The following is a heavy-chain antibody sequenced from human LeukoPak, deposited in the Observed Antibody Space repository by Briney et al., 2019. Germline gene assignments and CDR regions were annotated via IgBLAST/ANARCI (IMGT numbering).Heavy chain of an antibody. Sequence: GGSLRLSCTPSGFTFCNYAMTWVRQAPGKGLEWVSFIRSKSYGETTEYAASVRGRFTVSRDDSRGIAYLEMNSLKTEDTAIYYCTKTAYPVLDYYGMDVWGPGTTVTVSS. CDR3: TKTAYPVLDYYGMDV. D-gene: IGHD3-3*02. J-gene: IGHJ6*02. CDR1: GFTFCNYA. V-gene: IGHV3-49*04. CDR2: IRSKSYGETT.